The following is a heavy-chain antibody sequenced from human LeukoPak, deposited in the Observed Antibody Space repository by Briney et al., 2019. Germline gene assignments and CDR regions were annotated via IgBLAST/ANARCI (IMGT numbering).Heavy chain of an antibody. CDR3: ASGGELVWFDP. CDR1: GGSISSSSYY. J-gene: IGHJ5*02. D-gene: IGHD1-7*01. V-gene: IGHV4-39*01. Sequence: SETLSLTCTVSGGSISSSSYYWGWIRQPPGKGLEWIGSTYYSGSTYYNPSLKSRVTISVDTSKNQFSLELSSVTAADTAVYYCASGGELVWFDPWGQGTLVTVSS. CDR2: TYYSGST.